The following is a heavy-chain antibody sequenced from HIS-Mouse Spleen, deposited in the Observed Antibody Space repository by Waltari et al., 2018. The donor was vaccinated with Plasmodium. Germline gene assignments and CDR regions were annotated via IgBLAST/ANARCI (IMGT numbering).Heavy chain of an antibody. J-gene: IGHJ4*02. D-gene: IGHD3-16*01. Sequence: QVQLVQSGAEVKKPGASVKVSCKASGYTFTGYYMHWVRQAPGQGLEWMGWSNRNSGGTNDAAKSQGRVTMTRDTSIGTAYMELSRLRSDDTAVYYCARDGPGETSFDYWGQGTLVTVSS. CDR2: SNRNSGGT. CDR1: GYTFTGYY. CDR3: ARDGPGETSFDY. V-gene: IGHV1-2*02.